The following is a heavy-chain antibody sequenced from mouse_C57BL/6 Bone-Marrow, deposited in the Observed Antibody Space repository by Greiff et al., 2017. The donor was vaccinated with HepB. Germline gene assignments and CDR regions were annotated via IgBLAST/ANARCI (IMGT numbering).Heavy chain of an antibody. CDR2: IDPSDSYT. J-gene: IGHJ2*01. CDR1: GYTFTSYW. V-gene: IGHV1-69*01. Sequence: QVQLKQSGAELVMPGASVKLSCKASGYTFTSYWMHWVKQRPGQGLEWIGEIDPSDSYTNYNQKFKGKSTLTVDKSSSTAYMQLSSLTSEDSAVYYCAGYKGLRPFYYFDYWGQGTTLTVSS. CDR3: AGYKGLRPFYYFDY. D-gene: IGHD2-4*01.